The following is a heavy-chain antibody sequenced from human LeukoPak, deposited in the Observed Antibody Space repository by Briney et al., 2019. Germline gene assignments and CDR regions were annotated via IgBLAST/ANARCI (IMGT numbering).Heavy chain of an antibody. CDR1: GGSISTSNYY. D-gene: IGHD3-22*01. V-gene: IGHV4-39*07. Sequence: SETLSLTCTVSGGSISTSNYYWGWIRQPPGKGLEWIGNIFYSGSTYYSPSLKSRVTISLDTSRNQFSLKLNSVTAADTAVYYCASSYYYDSSGYYSYWGQGTLVTVYS. J-gene: IGHJ4*02. CDR3: ASSYYYDSSGYYSY. CDR2: IFYSGST.